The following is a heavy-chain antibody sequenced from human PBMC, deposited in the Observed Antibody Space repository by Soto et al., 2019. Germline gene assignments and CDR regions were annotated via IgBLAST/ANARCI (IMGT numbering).Heavy chain of an antibody. CDR2: IYSGGST. Sequence: EVQLVESGGGLIQPGGSLRLSCAASGFTVSSNYMSWVRQAAGKGLEWVSVIYSGGSTYYADSVKGRFSISRDNSKNTMYLQMNSLRAEDTAVYYCARASRWLQFDYWGQGTLVTVSS. D-gene: IGHD5-12*01. CDR3: ARASRWLQFDY. V-gene: IGHV3-53*01. J-gene: IGHJ4*02. CDR1: GFTVSSNY.